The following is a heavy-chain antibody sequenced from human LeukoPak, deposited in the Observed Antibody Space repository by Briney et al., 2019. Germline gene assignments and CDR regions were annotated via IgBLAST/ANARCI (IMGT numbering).Heavy chain of an antibody. CDR2: ISAYNGNT. Sequence: VASAKVSCKASGYTFTSYGISWVRQAPGQGLEWMGRISAYNGNTNYAQKLQGRVTMTTDTSANIAYMELSSLKSEDSAVYYCARGIYYGSGRGPMDVWGQGTTVTVSS. V-gene: IGHV1-18*01. D-gene: IGHD3-10*01. J-gene: IGHJ6*02. CDR1: GYTFTSYG. CDR3: ARGIYYGSGRGPMDV.